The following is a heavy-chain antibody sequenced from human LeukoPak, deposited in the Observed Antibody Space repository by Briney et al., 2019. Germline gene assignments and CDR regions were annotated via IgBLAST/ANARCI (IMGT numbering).Heavy chain of an antibody. J-gene: IGHJ3*02. Sequence: PSETLSLTCAVYGGSFSGYYWSWIRQPPGRGLEWIGEINHSGRTNYNPSLKSRVTISVDTSKNQFSLKLSSVTAADTAVYYCARSTVVPASDAFDIWGQGTMVTVSS. D-gene: IGHD2-2*01. CDR3: ARSTVVPASDAFDI. CDR1: GGSFSGYY. V-gene: IGHV4-34*01. CDR2: INHSGRT.